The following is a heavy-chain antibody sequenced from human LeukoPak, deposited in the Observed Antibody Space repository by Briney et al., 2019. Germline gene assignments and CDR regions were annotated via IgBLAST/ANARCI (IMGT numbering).Heavy chain of an antibody. Sequence: GGSLRLSCAASGFTFSSYAMSWVRQAPGKGLEWVSVISGSGGSTYYADSVKGRFTISRDNSKNTLYLQMNSLSAEDTAVYYCAKEIYGDSTGGRFQHWGQGTLVTVSS. CDR1: GFTFSSYA. D-gene: IGHD4-17*01. V-gene: IGHV3-23*01. J-gene: IGHJ1*01. CDR3: AKEIYGDSTGGRFQH. CDR2: ISGSGGST.